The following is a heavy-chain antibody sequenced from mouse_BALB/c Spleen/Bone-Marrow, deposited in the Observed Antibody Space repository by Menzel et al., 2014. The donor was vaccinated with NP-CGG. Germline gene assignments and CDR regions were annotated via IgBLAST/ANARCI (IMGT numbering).Heavy chain of an antibody. Sequence: VQLQQSGAELVKPGASVKLSCKASGYTFTSYYMYWVKQRPGQGLEWIGEINPSNGGTNFNEKFKSKVTLTVDKSSSTAYMQLSSLTSEDSAVYYCTREGDSPFAYWGQGTLVTVSA. CDR2: INPSNGGT. V-gene: IGHV1S81*02. J-gene: IGHJ3*01. CDR1: GYTFTSYY. D-gene: IGHD2-13*01. CDR3: TREGDSPFAY.